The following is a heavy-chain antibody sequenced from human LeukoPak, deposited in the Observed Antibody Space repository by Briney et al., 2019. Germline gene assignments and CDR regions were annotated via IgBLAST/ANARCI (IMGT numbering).Heavy chain of an antibody. CDR1: GGTFSSYA. V-gene: IGHV1-69*05. J-gene: IGHJ4*02. D-gene: IGHD4-17*01. CDR3: ARIGPPYTVTTGYFDY. Sequence: ASVKVSCRASGGTFSSYAISWVRQAPGQGLEWMGGIIPIFGTANYAQKFQGRVTITTDESTSTAYMELSSLRSEDTAVYYCARIGPPYTVTTGYFDYWGQGTLVTVSS. CDR2: IIPIFGTA.